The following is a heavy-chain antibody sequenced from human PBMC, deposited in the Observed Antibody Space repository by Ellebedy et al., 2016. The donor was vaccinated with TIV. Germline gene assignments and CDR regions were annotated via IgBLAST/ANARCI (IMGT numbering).Heavy chain of an antibody. D-gene: IGHD3-3*01. J-gene: IGHJ3*02. Sequence: GESLKISCKGSGYSFTSYWIGWVRQMPGKGLEWMGIIYPGDSDTRYSPSFQGQVTISADKSISTAYLQWSSLKASDTAMYYCARRSTIFGVVNDAFDIWGQGTMVTVSS. CDR3: ARRSTIFGVVNDAFDI. CDR1: GYSFTSYW. CDR2: IYPGDSDT. V-gene: IGHV5-51*01.